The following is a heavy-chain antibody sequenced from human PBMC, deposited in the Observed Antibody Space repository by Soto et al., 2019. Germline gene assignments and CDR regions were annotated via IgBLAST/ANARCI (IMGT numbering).Heavy chain of an antibody. V-gene: IGHV1-18*01. CDR2: ISAYNGNT. Sequence: ASVKVFCKASGYTFTSYGISWVRQAPGQGLEWMGWISAYNGNTNYAQKLQGRVTMTTDTSTSTAHMELRSLRSDDTAVYYCARVVVVVVAAAPQYYYYYMDVWGKGTTVTVSS. CDR3: ARVVVVVVAAAPQYYYYYMDV. CDR1: GYTFTSYG. J-gene: IGHJ6*03. D-gene: IGHD2-15*01.